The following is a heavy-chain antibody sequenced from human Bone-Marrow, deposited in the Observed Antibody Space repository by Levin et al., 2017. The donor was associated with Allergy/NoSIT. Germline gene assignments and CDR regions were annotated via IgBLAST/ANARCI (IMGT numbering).Heavy chain of an antibody. CDR3: ARIYYSGPGSADLLQNSPIFDY. V-gene: IGHV2-5*02. D-gene: IGHD3-10*01. Sequence: SGPTLVKPRQTLTLTCTFSGFSLTTPTLGVGWIRQPRGKALECLALIYWDDDERYRPSLKSRLTITKDTSQNQVVLTVTNLEPLDTATYFCARIYYSGPGSADLLQNSPIFDYWGQGLLVTVSS. CDR2: IYWDDDE. J-gene: IGHJ4*02. CDR1: GFSLTTPTLG.